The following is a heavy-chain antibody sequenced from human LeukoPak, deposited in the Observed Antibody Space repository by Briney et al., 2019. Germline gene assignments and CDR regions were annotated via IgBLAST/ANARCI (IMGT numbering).Heavy chain of an antibody. Sequence: SETLSLTCAVSGGSLSGHSWSWIRQPPGKELEWIGEISHSGRTNYNPSLSGRLTMSIDTSRNQFSMKLTSVTAADTAVYYCARLCLEITMIVVVFMPPQAWFDPWGQGTLVTVSS. CDR2: ISHSGRT. D-gene: IGHD3-22*01. CDR1: GGSLSGHS. V-gene: IGHV4-34*01. CDR3: ARLCLEITMIVVVFMPPQAWFDP. J-gene: IGHJ5*02.